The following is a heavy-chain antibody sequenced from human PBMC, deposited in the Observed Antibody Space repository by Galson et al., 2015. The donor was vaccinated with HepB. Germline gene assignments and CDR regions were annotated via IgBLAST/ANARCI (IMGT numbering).Heavy chain of an antibody. Sequence: SLRLSCAASGFTFSSYAMHWVRQAPGKGLEWVAVISYDGSNKYYADSVKGRFTISRDNSKNTLYLQMNSLRAEDTAVYYCARSPMAPPAWFDPWGQGTLVIVSS. CDR1: GFTFSSYA. J-gene: IGHJ5*02. CDR2: ISYDGSNK. CDR3: ARSPMAPPAWFDP. V-gene: IGHV3-30-3*01. D-gene: IGHD3-10*01.